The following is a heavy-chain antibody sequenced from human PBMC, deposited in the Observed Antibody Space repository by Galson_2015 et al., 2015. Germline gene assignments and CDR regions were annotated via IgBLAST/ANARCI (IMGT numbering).Heavy chain of an antibody. V-gene: IGHV3-21*01. CDR1: GFTFSSYE. CDR2: TSGSSSYI. CDR3: ARTGGGGSTDY. Sequence: SLRLSCAASGFTFSSYEMNWVRQAPGKGLEWVSSTSGSSSYIYYADSVKGRFTISRDNANNSLYLQMNSLGVEDTAVYYCARTGGGGSTDYWGQGTLVTVSS. J-gene: IGHJ4*02. D-gene: IGHD1-26*01.